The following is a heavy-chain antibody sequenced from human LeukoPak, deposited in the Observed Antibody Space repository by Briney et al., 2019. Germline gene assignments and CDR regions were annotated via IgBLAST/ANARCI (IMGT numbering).Heavy chain of an antibody. CDR3: ARGAYYYGSGKIFDY. CDR1: GGSISSYY. CDR2: ICTSGST. J-gene: IGHJ4*02. D-gene: IGHD3-10*01. V-gene: IGHV4-4*07. Sequence: PSETLSLTCTVSGGSISSYYWSWIRQPAGKGLEWIGRICTSGSTNYNPSLKSRVTMSVDTSKNQFSLKLSSVTAADTAVYYCARGAYYYGSGKIFDYWGQGTLVTVSS.